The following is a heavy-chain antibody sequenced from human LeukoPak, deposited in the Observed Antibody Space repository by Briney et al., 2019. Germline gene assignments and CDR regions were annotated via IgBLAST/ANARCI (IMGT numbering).Heavy chain of an antibody. CDR1: GYTFTSYY. Sequence: ASVKVSCKASGYTFTSYYMHWVRQAPGQGLEWMGIINPSGGNTNYAQKLQGRVTMTTDTSTSTAYMELRSLRSDDTAVYYCARSYCSGGSCPEFDYWGQGTLVTVSS. CDR2: INPSGGNT. J-gene: IGHJ4*02. CDR3: ARSYCSGGSCPEFDY. V-gene: IGHV1-46*01. D-gene: IGHD2-15*01.